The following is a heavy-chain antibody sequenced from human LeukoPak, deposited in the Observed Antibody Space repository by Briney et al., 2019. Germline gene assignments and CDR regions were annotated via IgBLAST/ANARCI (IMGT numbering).Heavy chain of an antibody. Sequence: ASVKVSCKASGGTFSSYAISWVRQAPGQGLEWMGGIIPIFGTANYAQKFQGRVTITADESTSTAYMELSSLRSEDTAVYYCARDSGSYWLQAQRAFGIWGQGTMVTVSS. CDR1: GGTFSSYA. CDR2: IIPIFGTA. J-gene: IGHJ3*02. V-gene: IGHV1-69*13. D-gene: IGHD1-26*01. CDR3: ARDSGSYWLQAQRAFGI.